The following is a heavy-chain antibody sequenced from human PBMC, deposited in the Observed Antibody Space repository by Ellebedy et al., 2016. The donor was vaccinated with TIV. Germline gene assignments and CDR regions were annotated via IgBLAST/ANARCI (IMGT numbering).Heavy chain of an antibody. J-gene: IGHJ3*02. CDR3: AKRAQISSHGLDI. V-gene: IGHV3-30*02. CDR2: IGYDGSKE. CDR1: GFTFSSYG. Sequence: GESLKISCAASGFTFSSYGIHWVRRAPGKGLEWVAAIGYDGSKESYADPVKGRITISRDNSKKTVDLQMNSLRAEDTAVYYCAKRAQISSHGLDIWGQGTMVTVSS. D-gene: IGHD4-17*01.